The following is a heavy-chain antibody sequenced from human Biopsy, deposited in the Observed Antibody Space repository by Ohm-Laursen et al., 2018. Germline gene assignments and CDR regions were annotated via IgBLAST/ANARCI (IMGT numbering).Heavy chain of an antibody. CDR3: ARDPLNGHKHFDY. J-gene: IGHJ4*02. Sequence: ASVKVSCKASSYTFTDYNIHWMRQAPGQGLEWLGYINCKTDATNYAQKFQGTATMTRDTSISTAYLALGSLRSADTAIYYCARDPLNGHKHFDYWGQGSLVTVSS. V-gene: IGHV1-2*02. CDR1: SYTFTDYN. CDR2: INCKTDAT. D-gene: IGHD2-8*01.